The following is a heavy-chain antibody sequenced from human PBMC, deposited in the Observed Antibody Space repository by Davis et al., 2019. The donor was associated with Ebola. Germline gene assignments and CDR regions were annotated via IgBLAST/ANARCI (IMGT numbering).Heavy chain of an antibody. V-gene: IGHV4-59*01. CDR3: ARTPQYTNYGSYFDY. Sequence: SETLSLTCTVSGGSMSSYYWSWIRQPPGKGLEWIGNIYYGGTTNYNPSLKSRVTISGDTSKNQFSLNVNSVTAADTAMYYCARTPQYTNYGSYFDYWGQGALVTVSS. D-gene: IGHD4-11*01. CDR1: GGSMSSYY. CDR2: IYYGGTT. J-gene: IGHJ4*02.